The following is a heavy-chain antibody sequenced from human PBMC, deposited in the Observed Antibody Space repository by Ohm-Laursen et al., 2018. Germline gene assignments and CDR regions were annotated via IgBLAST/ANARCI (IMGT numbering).Heavy chain of an antibody. J-gene: IGHJ3*02. CDR1: GFTFTSSA. V-gene: IGHV1-58*02. CDR3: AAEGYSYGVHAFDI. Sequence: EASVKVSCKASGFTFTSSAMQWVRQARGQRLEWIGWIVVGSGNTNYAQKFQERVTITRDMSTSTAYMELSSLRSEDTAVYYCAAEGYSYGVHAFDIWGQGTMVTVSS. CDR2: IVVGSGNT. D-gene: IGHD5-18*01.